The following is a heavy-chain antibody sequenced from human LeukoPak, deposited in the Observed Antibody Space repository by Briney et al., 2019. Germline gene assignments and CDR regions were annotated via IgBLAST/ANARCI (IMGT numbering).Heavy chain of an antibody. V-gene: IGHV4-4*02. Sequence: SGTLSLTCAVSGGSISSSNWWSWVRQPPGKGLEWIGEIYHSGSTNYNPSLKSRVTISVDTSKNQFSLKLSSVTAADTAVYYCARGGSGSYIHFDYWGQGTLVTVSS. CDR3: ARGGSGSYIHFDY. J-gene: IGHJ4*02. CDR1: GGSISSSNW. D-gene: IGHD1-26*01. CDR2: IYHSGST.